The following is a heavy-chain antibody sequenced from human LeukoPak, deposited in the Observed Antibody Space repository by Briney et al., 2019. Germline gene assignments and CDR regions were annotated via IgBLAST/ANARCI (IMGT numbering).Heavy chain of an antibody. CDR1: GYTFTSYY. V-gene: IGHV1-46*01. Sequence: ASVKVSCKASGYTFTSYYMHWVRQAPGQGLEWMGIINPSGGSTSYAQKFQGRVTMTRDMSTSTVYMELSSLRSEDTAVYYCARANYSSSSTQIYYYYYMDVWGKGTTVTVSS. J-gene: IGHJ6*03. CDR3: ARANYSSSSTQIYYYYYMDV. D-gene: IGHD6-6*01. CDR2: INPSGGST.